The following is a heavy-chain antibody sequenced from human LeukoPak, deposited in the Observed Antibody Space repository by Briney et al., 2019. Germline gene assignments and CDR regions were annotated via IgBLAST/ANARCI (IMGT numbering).Heavy chain of an antibody. J-gene: IGHJ4*02. V-gene: IGHV1-46*01. CDR1: GYTFTNYY. Sequence: ASVKVCCEASGYTFTNYYIHWVRQAPGQGLEWMGIINPSGGSTTYAQKFQGRVTMTRDTSTSTVYMELSSLRYDDTAVYYCARGGKGNADGYNQALDYWGQGTLVTVSS. CDR2: INPSGGST. D-gene: IGHD5-24*01. CDR3: ARGGKGNADGYNQALDY.